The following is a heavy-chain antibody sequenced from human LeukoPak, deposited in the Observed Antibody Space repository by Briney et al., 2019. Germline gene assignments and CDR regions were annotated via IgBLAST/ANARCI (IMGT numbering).Heavy chain of an antibody. J-gene: IGHJ4*02. CDR2: IYYSGST. V-gene: IGHV4-34*01. D-gene: IGHD3-22*01. CDR3: ARDRYLDYYDSSGYLN. CDR1: GGSFSGYY. Sequence: SETLSLTCAVYGGSFSGYYWSWIRQPPGKGLEWIGSIYYSGSTYYNPSLKSRVTISVDTSKNQFSLKLSSVTAADTAVYYCARDRYLDYYDSSGYLNWGQGTLVTVSS.